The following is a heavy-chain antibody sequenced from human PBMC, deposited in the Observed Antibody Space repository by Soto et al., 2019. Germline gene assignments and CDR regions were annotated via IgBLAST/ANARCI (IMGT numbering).Heavy chain of an antibody. J-gene: IGHJ4*02. D-gene: IGHD6-6*01. Sequence: EVQLLESGGGLVQPGGSLRLSCAASGFRFSSKAMSWVRQAPGKGLEWVSIISGSGSSTYYTDSLKGRFTISRDSSKNIVYVEMNYLRAEDTAVYYCAKENGFQFVNFGASGFDYWGQGSLVSVSS. CDR3: AKENGFQFVNFGASGFDY. CDR1: GFRFSSKA. V-gene: IGHV3-23*01. CDR2: ISGSGSST.